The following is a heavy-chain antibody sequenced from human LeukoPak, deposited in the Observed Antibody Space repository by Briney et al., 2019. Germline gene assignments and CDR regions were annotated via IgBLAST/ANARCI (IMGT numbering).Heavy chain of an antibody. V-gene: IGHV4-31*03. CDR3: ARGEGTSGHFYFDY. D-gene: IGHD2-8*01. CDR1: GGSFSGYY. J-gene: IGHJ4*02. CDR2: IYYTGST. Sequence: SETLSLTCTVSGGSFSGYYWTWIRQHPGEGLEWIGYIYYTGSTYYNPSLKSRVTISQDTSKNQFSLRLTSVTAADTAVYYCARGEGTSGHFYFDYWGQGSLVTVSS.